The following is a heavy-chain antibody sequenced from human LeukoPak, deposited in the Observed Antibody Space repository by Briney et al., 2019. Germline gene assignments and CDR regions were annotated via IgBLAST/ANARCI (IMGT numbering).Heavy chain of an antibody. J-gene: IGHJ4*02. CDR1: GGSISSGGYY. Sequence: PSETLSLTCTVSGGSISSGGYYWSWIRQPPGKGLEWIGYIYHSGSTYGNPSLKSRVTISVDRSKNQFSLKLTSVTAADTAVYYCAKYYYDSSGQKTIDYWGQGTLVTVSS. CDR2: IYHSGST. CDR3: AKYYYDSSGQKTIDY. V-gene: IGHV4-30-2*01. D-gene: IGHD3-22*01.